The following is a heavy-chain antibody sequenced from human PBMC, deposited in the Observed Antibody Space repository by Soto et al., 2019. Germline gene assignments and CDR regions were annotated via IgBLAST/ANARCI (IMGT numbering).Heavy chain of an antibody. V-gene: IGHV3-11*01. CDR3: ARGGRLQSVPY. J-gene: IGHJ4*02. Sequence: GEFLKISCAASGFTFSDYYMSWIRQAPGKGLEWVSYISSSGSTIYYADSVKGRFTISRDNAKNSLYLQMNSLRAEDTAVYYCARGGRLQSVPYWGQGTLVTVSS. CDR1: GFTFSDYY. CDR2: ISSSGSTI. D-gene: IGHD4-4*01.